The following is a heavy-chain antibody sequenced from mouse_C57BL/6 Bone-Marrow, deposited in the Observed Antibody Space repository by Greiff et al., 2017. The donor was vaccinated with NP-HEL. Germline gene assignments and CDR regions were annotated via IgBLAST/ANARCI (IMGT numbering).Heavy chain of an antibody. CDR1: GYTFTDYY. D-gene: IGHD1-1*01. V-gene: IGHV1-19*01. Sequence: VQLKQSGPVLVKPGASVKMSCKASGYTFTDYYMNWVKQSHGKSLEWIGVINPYNGGTSYNQKFKGKATLTVDKSSSTAYMELNSLTSEDSAVYYCARNYGSPFDYWGQGTTLTVSS. J-gene: IGHJ2*01. CDR3: ARNYGSPFDY. CDR2: INPYNGGT.